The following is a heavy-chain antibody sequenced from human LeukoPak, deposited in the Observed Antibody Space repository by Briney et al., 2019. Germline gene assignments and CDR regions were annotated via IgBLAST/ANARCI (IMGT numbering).Heavy chain of an antibody. CDR3: AREIMVGYSDSSGYYRGDY. CDR2: INPNSGGT. Sequence: GASVKVSCKASGYTFTGYYMHWVRQAPGQGLEWMGWINPNSGGTNYAQKFQGRVTMTRDTSISTAYMELSRLRSDDTAVYYCAREIMVGYSDSSGYYRGDYWGQGTLVTVSS. D-gene: IGHD3-22*01. V-gene: IGHV1-2*02. J-gene: IGHJ4*02. CDR1: GYTFTGYY.